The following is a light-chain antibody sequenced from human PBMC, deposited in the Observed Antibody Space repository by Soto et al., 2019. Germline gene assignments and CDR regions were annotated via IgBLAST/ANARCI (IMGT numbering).Light chain of an antibody. CDR2: AAS. Sequence: AIQMTQSPSSLSASVGDRVTITCRASQGIRNDLGWYQQQPGKAPTLLIYAASTLQSGVPSRFSGSGSGTDFTLTISSLQPEDFATYYCLQDYTYPYTFGQGTKLEIK. V-gene: IGKV1-6*01. J-gene: IGKJ2*01. CDR1: QGIRND. CDR3: LQDYTYPYT.